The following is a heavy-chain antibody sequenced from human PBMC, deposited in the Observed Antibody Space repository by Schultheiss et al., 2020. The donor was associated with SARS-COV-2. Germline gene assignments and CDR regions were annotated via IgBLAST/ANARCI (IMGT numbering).Heavy chain of an antibody. CDR3: ARMVSSTTKWFDP. V-gene: IGHV4-59*01. D-gene: IGHD2/OR15-2a*01. CDR2: IYYSGST. CDR1: GGSISSYY. Sequence: SETLSLTCTVSGGSISSYYWSWIRQPPGKGLEWIGYIYYSGSTNYNPSLKSRVTMSLDTSKNQFSLRLSSVTAADTAVYYCARMVSSTTKWFDPWGQGTLVTVSS. J-gene: IGHJ5*02.